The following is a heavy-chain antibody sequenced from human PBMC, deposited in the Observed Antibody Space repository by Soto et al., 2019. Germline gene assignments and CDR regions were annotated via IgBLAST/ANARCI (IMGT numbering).Heavy chain of an antibody. D-gene: IGHD5-12*01. Sequence: GGSLRLSCAASGFTFSSYAMSWVRQAPGKGLEWVSAISGSGGSTYYADSVKGRFTISRDNSKNTLYLQMNSLRAEDTAVYYCAKDAPPAYSGYDSYYFDYWGQGTLVTVSS. J-gene: IGHJ4*02. CDR2: ISGSGGST. CDR3: AKDAPPAYSGYDSYYFDY. V-gene: IGHV3-23*01. CDR1: GFTFSSYA.